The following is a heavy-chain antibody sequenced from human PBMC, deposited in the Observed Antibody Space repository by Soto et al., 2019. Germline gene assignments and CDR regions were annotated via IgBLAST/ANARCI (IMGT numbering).Heavy chain of an antibody. J-gene: IGHJ1*01. D-gene: IGHD2-21*02. V-gene: IGHV1-8*01. CDR3: ARARRIVVLTAEYPYLQH. Sequence: ASVKVSCKASGYTFTSYDINWVRQATGQGLEWMGWMNPNSGNTGYAQKFQGRVTMTRNTSISTAYMELSSLRSEDTAVYYCARARRIVVLTAEYPYLQHWDRDTRGTVSS. CDR2: MNPNSGNT. CDR1: GYTFTSYD.